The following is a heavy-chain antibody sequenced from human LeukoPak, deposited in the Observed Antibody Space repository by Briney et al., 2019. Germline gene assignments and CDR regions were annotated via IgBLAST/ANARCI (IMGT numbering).Heavy chain of an antibody. V-gene: IGHV1-69*01. CDR3: SRGVRVGAINYFDY. CDR2: IIPIFGTA. CDR1: GGTFSSYA. Sequence: ASVKVSCKASGGTFSSYAISWVRQAPGQGLEWMGGIIPIFGTANYAQKFQGRVTITADESTSTAYMELSSLRSEDTAVYYCSRGVRVGAINYFDYWGQGTLVTVSS. J-gene: IGHJ4*02. D-gene: IGHD1-26*01.